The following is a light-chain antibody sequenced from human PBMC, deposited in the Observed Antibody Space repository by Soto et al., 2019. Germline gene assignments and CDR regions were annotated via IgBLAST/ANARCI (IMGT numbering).Light chain of an antibody. CDR3: QQYNSAPRT. CDR2: GAS. J-gene: IGKJ1*01. Sequence: EIVLTQSPATLSVSPGERATLSCRASQSVSSYLAWYQQKPGQAPRLLIYGASSRATGIPDRFTGSGSGTDFTLTVSRLEPEDFAVYYCQQYNSAPRTFGQGTKVDI. V-gene: IGKV3-20*01. CDR1: QSVSSY.